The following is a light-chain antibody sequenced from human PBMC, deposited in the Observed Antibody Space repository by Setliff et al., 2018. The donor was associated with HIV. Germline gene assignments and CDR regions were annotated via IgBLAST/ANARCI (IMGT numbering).Light chain of an antibody. CDR3: SSYTSTSTLV. V-gene: IGLV2-14*03. Sequence: QSALTQPASVSGSPGQWITVSCTGTSGDVGGYNYVSWYQQHPGKAPKLIIYDVSKRPSGVSIRFSGSKSGNTASLTISGLLPEDEADYYCSSYTSTSTLVFGGGTQLTVL. CDR1: SGDVGGYNY. CDR2: DVS. J-gene: IGLJ3*02.